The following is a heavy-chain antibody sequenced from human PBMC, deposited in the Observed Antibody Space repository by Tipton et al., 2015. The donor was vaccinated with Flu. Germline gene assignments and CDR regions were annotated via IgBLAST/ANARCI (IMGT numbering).Heavy chain of an antibody. CDR1: GGSISSGKW. V-gene: IGHV4-4*02. CDR3: ARDRGLSQTRISLGRDSTYGYVYKGMDV. CDR2: ISDRGST. J-gene: IGHJ6*02. D-gene: IGHD2-8*01. Sequence: TLSLTCAVSGGSISSGKWWSWVRQSPGKGLEWIGEISDRGSTNYNPSLKRRVTMSVDKSKNQFSLKLSSLTAADTAVYYCARDRGLSQTRISLGRDSTYGYVYKGMDVWGQGTTVSVSS.